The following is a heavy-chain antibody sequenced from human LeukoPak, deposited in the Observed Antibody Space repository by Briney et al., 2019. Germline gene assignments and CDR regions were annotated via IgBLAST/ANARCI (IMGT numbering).Heavy chain of an antibody. J-gene: IGHJ4*02. V-gene: IGHV1-69*13. D-gene: IGHD3-16*01. CDR3: ARGGISLVDYGVYYFDY. CDR1: GGTFSSYA. Sequence: SVKVSCKASGGTFSSYAISWVRQAPGQGLEWMGGIIPIFGTANYAQKFQGRVTITADESTSTAYMELSSLRSEDTAVYYCARGGISLVDYGVYYFDYWGQGTLVTVSS. CDR2: IIPIFGTA.